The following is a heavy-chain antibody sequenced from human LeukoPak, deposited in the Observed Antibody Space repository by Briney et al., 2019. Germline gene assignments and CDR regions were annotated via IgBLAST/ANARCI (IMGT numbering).Heavy chain of an antibody. CDR2: IYYSGST. CDR3: AREGAYSGSYWRAFDI. J-gene: IGHJ3*02. Sequence: SQTLSLTCTVSGGSISSGDYYWSWIRQPPGKGLEWTGYIYYSGSTYYNPSLKSRVTISVDTSKNQFSLKLSSVTAADTAVYYCAREGAYSGSYWRAFDIWGQGTMVTVSS. V-gene: IGHV4-30-4*01. D-gene: IGHD1-26*01. CDR1: GGSISSGDYY.